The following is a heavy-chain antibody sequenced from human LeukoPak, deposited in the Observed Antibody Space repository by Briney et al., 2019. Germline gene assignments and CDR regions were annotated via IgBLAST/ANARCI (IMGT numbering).Heavy chain of an antibody. J-gene: IGHJ3*02. V-gene: IGHV4-39*07. CDR2: IYYTGST. Sequence: SETLSLTCTVSGGPISTTDDYWGWIRQPPGKGPEWIGSIYYTGSTFYNPSLKSRVTISEDPSKNQFSLKLRSVTAADTAVYYCAREAGTAMDNAFDIWGQGTMVTVSS. D-gene: IGHD5-18*01. CDR1: GGPISTTDDY. CDR3: AREAGTAMDNAFDI.